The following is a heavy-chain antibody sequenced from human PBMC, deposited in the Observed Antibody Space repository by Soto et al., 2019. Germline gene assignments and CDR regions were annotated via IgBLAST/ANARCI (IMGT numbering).Heavy chain of an antibody. CDR1: GYTFTSYY. J-gene: IGHJ4*02. CDR2: INPSGGST. CDR3: ARDMNSYGYY. Sequence: ALVKVSCKASGYTFTSYYMHWVRQAPGQGLEWMGIINPSGGSTSYAQKFQGRVTMTRDTSTSTVYMELSSLRSEDTAGYYCARDMNSYGYYWGQGTLVTVSS. V-gene: IGHV1-46*01. D-gene: IGHD5-18*01.